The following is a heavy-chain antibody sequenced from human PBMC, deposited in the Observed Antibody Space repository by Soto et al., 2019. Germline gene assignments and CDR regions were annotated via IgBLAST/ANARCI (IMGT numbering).Heavy chain of an antibody. CDR1: GGTFSSYA. D-gene: IGHD3-10*01. Sequence: QVPLVQSGAEVKKPGSSVTVSCKASGGTFSSYAIHWVRQAPGQGLEWMGGSIPMYGPAKYAQRFQGRVTIPADESTTTVYMELTSLTSQDTAVYYGASVTSMVRGVIDNWFDPWGHGTLVTVSS. V-gene: IGHV1-69*01. CDR3: ASVTSMVRGVIDNWFDP. CDR2: SIPMYGPA. J-gene: IGHJ5*02.